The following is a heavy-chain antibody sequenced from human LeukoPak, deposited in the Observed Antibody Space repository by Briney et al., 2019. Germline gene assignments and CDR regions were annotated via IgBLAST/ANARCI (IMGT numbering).Heavy chain of an antibody. CDR3: ARIGLGVSFGSGFDY. V-gene: IGHV3-30-3*01. Sequence: GGSLRLSCVVSGFSVSNNYIIWVRQAPGKGGLEWVTMISYDGRDQYYADSVKGRFTISRDDSKNTLFLQMNSLRVEDTAMYHCARIGLGVSFGSGFDYWGQGTLVTVTS. D-gene: IGHD3-10*01. CDR2: ISYDGRDQ. CDR1: GFSVSNNY. J-gene: IGHJ4*02.